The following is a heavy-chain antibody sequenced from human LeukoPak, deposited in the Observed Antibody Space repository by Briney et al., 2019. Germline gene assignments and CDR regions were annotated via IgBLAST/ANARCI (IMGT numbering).Heavy chain of an antibody. J-gene: IGHJ6*03. V-gene: IGHV4-38-2*01. CDR2: IFHSGIA. CDR3: ARGGFGTAYNRFYYYMDV. Sequence: SETLSLTCEVSNYPITSDYYWVWIRQPPGQGLEWIGQIFHSGIAHYNPSLKSRVTMSVDTSRSQFSVNLNSVTAADTAVYYCARGGFGTAYNRFYYYMDVWGKGTTVTVSS. CDR1: NYPITSDYY. D-gene: IGHD2-15*01.